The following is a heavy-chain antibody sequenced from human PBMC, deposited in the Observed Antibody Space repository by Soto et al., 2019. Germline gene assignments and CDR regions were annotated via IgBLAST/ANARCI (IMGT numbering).Heavy chain of an antibody. CDR1: GGSISSSNW. CDR3: AARVPVAPTDDY. V-gene: IGHV4-4*02. D-gene: IGHD6-19*01. Sequence: QVQLQESGPGLVKPSGTLSLTCAVSGGSISSSNWWSWVRQPPGKGLEWIGEIYHSGSTNYNPSLKSGVTISVDKSKNQFSLKLSSVTAADTAVYYFAARVPVAPTDDYWGQGTLVTVSS. CDR2: IYHSGST. J-gene: IGHJ4*02.